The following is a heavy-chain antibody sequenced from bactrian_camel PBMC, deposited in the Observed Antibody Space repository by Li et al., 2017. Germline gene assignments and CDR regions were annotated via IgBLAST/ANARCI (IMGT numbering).Heavy chain of an antibody. CDR3: KASSVVPGLCEDS. CDR1: GFTFSSLF. V-gene: IGHV3S6*01. J-gene: IGHJ4*01. CDR2: IYSDGMQT. Sequence: VQLVESGGGLVQPGGSLRLSCAASGFTFSSLFMNWVRQAPGEGLEWVSNIYSDGMQTYYADSVKGRSTISQDKAKKTMFLRMNSLKPSDTAMYFCKASSVVPGLCEDSWGRGTQVTVS. D-gene: IGHD7*01.